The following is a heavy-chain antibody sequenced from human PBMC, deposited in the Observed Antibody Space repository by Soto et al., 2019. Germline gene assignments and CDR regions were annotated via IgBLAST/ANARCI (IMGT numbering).Heavy chain of an antibody. CDR2: INPDGTKT. CDR1: GFTFSAYW. J-gene: IGHJ5*02. D-gene: IGHD3-3*01. V-gene: IGHV3-74*01. Sequence: EVQLGESGGGLVQPGGSLRLSCAVSGFTFSAYWMHWVRQTPGKGLVWVSRINPDGTKTNYADSVEGRFTISRDNAKSRLYLQMNSLSAEDTAIYFCSSDTFGLRDTWGQGTLVTVSS. CDR3: SSDTFGLRDT.